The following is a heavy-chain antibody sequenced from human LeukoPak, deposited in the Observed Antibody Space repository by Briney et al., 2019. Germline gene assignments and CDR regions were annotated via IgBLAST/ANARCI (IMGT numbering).Heavy chain of an antibody. CDR1: GGTFSSYA. Sequence: ASVKVSCKASGGTFSSYAISWVRQAPGQGLEWMGWISPYNDNTNYAQKLQGRVTMTTDTSTSTAYMELRSLRSDDTAVYYCASCHCTNGVCYGECEYFQHWGQGTLVTVSS. CDR2: ISPYNDNT. CDR3: ASCHCTNGVCYGECEYFQH. V-gene: IGHV1-18*01. D-gene: IGHD2-8*01. J-gene: IGHJ1*01.